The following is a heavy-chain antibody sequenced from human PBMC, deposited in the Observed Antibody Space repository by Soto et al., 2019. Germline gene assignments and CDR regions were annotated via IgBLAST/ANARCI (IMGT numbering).Heavy chain of an antibody. CDR1: GFTFINYT. V-gene: IGHV3-30*04. Sequence: GGSLRLSCAASGFTFINYTIHWVRQAPGKGLEWVALISYDEIDKYFADAVKGRFTISRDNSKNTLYLQMDSLRAEDTAVYYCAGRSGSSDYWGRGTLVTVSS. J-gene: IGHJ4*02. D-gene: IGHD3-10*01. CDR3: AGRSGSSDY. CDR2: ISYDEIDK.